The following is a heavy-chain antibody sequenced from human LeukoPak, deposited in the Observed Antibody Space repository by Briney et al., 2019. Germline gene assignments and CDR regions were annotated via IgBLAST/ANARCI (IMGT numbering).Heavy chain of an antibody. CDR2: IYYSGST. CDR1: GGSISSYY. Sequence: SETLSLTCTVSGGSISSYYWSWIRQPPGKGLEWLGYIYYSGSTNYNPSLKSRVTISVDTSKNQFSLKLSSVTAADTAVYYCARGLYDFWSGYSSYYYGMDVWGQGTTVTVSS. J-gene: IGHJ6*02. D-gene: IGHD3-3*01. CDR3: ARGLYDFWSGYSSYYYGMDV. V-gene: IGHV4-59*01.